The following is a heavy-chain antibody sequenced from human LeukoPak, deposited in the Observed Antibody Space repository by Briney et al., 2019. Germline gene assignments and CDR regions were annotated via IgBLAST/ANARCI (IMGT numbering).Heavy chain of an antibody. CDR2: INSDGSST. CDR1: GFTFSSYW. D-gene: IGHD6-19*01. Sequence: PGGSLRLSCAASGFTFSSYWMHWVRQAPGKGLVWVSRINSDGSSTSYADSVKGRFTISRDNAKNTLYLQMNSLRAEDTAVYYCARDQEYSSGWYREGAFDYWGQGTLVTVSS. J-gene: IGHJ4*02. CDR3: ARDQEYSSGWYREGAFDY. V-gene: IGHV3-74*01.